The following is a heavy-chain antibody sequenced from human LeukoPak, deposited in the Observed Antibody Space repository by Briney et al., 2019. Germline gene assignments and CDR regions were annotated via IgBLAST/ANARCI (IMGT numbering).Heavy chain of an antibody. Sequence: PGGSLRLSCAASGFTFSSYSMNWVRQAPGKGLEWVSSISSSGTYIYYADSVKGRFTISRDNAENSLYLQMNSLRAEDTAVYYCASSWVTAPSPFDYWGQGTLVTVSS. J-gene: IGHJ4*02. CDR2: ISSSGTYI. D-gene: IGHD2-21*02. CDR3: ASSWVTAPSPFDY. V-gene: IGHV3-21*01. CDR1: GFTFSSYS.